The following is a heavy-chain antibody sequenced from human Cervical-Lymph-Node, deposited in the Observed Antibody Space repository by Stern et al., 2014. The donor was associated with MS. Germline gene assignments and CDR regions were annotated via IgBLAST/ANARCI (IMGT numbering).Heavy chain of an antibody. CDR1: GYSFTRYW. CDR3: ARGGVSFDTGLVAFDY. CDR2: IYPGDSDT. J-gene: IGHJ4*02. V-gene: IGHV5-51*01. D-gene: IGHD2-15*01. Sequence: VQLVQSGAEVKKPGESLKISCKDSGYSFTRYWIGWVRQLPGKGLEWMGIIYPGDSDTRYSASFQGRVPISADKSINTAYLQWGSLEASDSATYYCARGGVSFDTGLVAFDYWGQGTLVTVSS.